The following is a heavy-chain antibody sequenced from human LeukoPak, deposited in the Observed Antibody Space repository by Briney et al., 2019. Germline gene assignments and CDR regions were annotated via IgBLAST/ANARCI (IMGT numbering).Heavy chain of an antibody. Sequence: PSETLSLTCTVSGDSISSGDYYWSWIRQPAGKGLEWIGYIYYSGSTNYNPSLKSRVTISVDTSKNQFSLKLSSVTAADTAVYYCARDSTGVYFDYWGQGTLVTVSS. CDR1: GDSISSGDYY. V-gene: IGHV4-61*10. CDR3: ARDSTGVYFDY. J-gene: IGHJ4*02. D-gene: IGHD2-2*01. CDR2: IYYSGST.